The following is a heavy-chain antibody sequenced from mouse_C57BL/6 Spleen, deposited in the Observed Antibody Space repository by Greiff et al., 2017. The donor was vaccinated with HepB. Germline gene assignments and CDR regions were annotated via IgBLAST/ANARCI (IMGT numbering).Heavy chain of an antibody. CDR2: INPSSGYT. Sequence: QVHVKQSGAELARPGASVKMSCKASGYTFTSYTMHWVKQRPGQGLEWIGYINPSSGYTKYNQKFKDKATLTADKSSSTAYMQLSSLTSEDSAVYYCAREHFTTVVATDYFDYWGQGTTLTVSS. CDR1: GYTFTSYT. V-gene: IGHV1-4*01. D-gene: IGHD1-1*01. J-gene: IGHJ2*01. CDR3: AREHFTTVVATDYFDY.